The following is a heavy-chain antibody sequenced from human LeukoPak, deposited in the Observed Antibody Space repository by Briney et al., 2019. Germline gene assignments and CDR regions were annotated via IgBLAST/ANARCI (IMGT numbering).Heavy chain of an antibody. J-gene: IGHJ4*02. D-gene: IGHD3-3*01. CDR2: INPNSGGT. V-gene: IGHV1-2*02. CDR3: ARDLDLREGGIDY. CDR1: GYTFTGYY. Sequence: ASVNVSCKASGYTFTGYYMHWVRQAPGQGHEWMGWINPNSGGTNYAQKFQGRVTMTRDTSISTAYMELSRLRSDDTAVYYCARDLDLREGGIDYWGQGTLVTVSS.